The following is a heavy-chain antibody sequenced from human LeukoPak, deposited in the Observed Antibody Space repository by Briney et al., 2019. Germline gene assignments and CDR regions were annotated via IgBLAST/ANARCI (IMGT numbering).Heavy chain of an antibody. D-gene: IGHD4-23*01. J-gene: IGHJ6*02. CDR1: GFTFSDYY. CDR3: ARADSGNHYNGMDV. Sequence: PGGSLRLSCAASGFTFSDYYMSWIRQAPGKGLEWVAYISSSGSIIYYADSVKGRFTISRDNAKNSLYLQMNSLRAEDTAVYYCARADSGNHYNGMDVWGQGTTVTVSS. CDR2: ISSSGSII. V-gene: IGHV3-11*01.